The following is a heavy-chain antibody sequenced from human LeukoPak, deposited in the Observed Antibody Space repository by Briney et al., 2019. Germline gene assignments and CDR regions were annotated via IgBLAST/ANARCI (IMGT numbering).Heavy chain of an antibody. D-gene: IGHD1-26*01. CDR2: SYSGGTS. CDR3: ARVWELSFDH. J-gene: IGHJ4*02. CDR1: GFTVSTDH. Sequence: GGSLSLSCAASGFTVSTDHMSWVRQAPGKGLEWVAVSYSGGTSQYAESVKGRFTISRDNSYNSLYLQMNSLRAEDTALYYCARVWELSFDHWGQGALVTVSS. V-gene: IGHV3-53*01.